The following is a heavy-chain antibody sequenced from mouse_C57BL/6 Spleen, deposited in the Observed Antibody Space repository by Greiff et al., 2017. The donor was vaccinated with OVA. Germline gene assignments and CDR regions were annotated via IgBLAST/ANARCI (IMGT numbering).Heavy chain of an antibody. V-gene: IGHV1-19*01. CDR2: INPYNGGT. Sequence: EVQLQQSGPVLVKPGASVKMSCKASGYTFTDYYMNWVKQSHGKSLEWIGVINPYNGGTSYNQKFKGKATLTVDKSSSTAYMELNSLTSEDSAVYYCARRNYGYDVGAMDYWGQGTSVTVSS. CDR1: GYTFTDYY. J-gene: IGHJ4*01. D-gene: IGHD2-2*01. CDR3: ARRNYGYDVGAMDY.